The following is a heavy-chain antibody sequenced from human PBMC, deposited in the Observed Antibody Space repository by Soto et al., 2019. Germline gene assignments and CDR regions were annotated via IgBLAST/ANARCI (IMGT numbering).Heavy chain of an antibody. D-gene: IGHD1-7*01. CDR1: GYSCTSYW. CDR3: ARSAGTSIDYMDV. V-gene: IGHV5-51*01. J-gene: IGHJ6*03. Sequence: GESLKISCKGSGYSCTSYWIGWVRQMPGKGLEWMGIIYPGDSVTRYSPSFQGQFTISADKSISTAFLQWSSLKASDTAMYYCARSAGTSIDYMDVWGKGTTVTVSS. CDR2: IYPGDSVT.